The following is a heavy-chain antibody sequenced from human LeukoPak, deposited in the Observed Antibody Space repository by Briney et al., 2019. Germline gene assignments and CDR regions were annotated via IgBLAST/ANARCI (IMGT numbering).Heavy chain of an antibody. Sequence: TLSLTCTVSGGSISSGGYYWSWIRQPPGKGLEWIGYIYHSGSTYYNPSLKSRVTISVDRSKNQFSLKLSSVTAADTAVYYCASSCSSTSCLDWFDPWGQGTLVTVSS. CDR1: GGSISSGGYY. CDR2: IYHSGST. D-gene: IGHD2-2*01. J-gene: IGHJ5*02. V-gene: IGHV4-30-2*01. CDR3: ASSCSSTSCLDWFDP.